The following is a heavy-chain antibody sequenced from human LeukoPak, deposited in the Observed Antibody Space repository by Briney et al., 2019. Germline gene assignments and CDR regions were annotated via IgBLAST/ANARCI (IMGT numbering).Heavy chain of an antibody. CDR3: ARGTMIVVVKEDY. D-gene: IGHD3-22*01. J-gene: IGHJ4*02. Sequence: LSQTLSLTCAISGDSVSSNSAAWNWIRQSPSRGLEWLGRTYYRSKWNNDYAVSVKRRITINPDTSKNQFSLQLNSVTPEETAVFYCARGTMIVVVKEDYWGQGNLVTVSS. CDR1: GDSVSSNSAA. V-gene: IGHV6-1*01. CDR2: TYYRSKWNN.